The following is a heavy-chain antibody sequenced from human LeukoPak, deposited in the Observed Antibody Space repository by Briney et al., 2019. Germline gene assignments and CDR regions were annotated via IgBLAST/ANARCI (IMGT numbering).Heavy chain of an antibody. V-gene: IGHV1-8*01. Sequence: ASVKVSCKASGYTFTSYDINWVRQATGQGLEWMGWMNPNSGNTGYAQKFQGRVTMTRNTSISTAYMELSSLRSEDTAVYYCTRGGSSSSHFDYWGQGTLVTVSS. D-gene: IGHD6-6*01. CDR1: GYTFTSYD. CDR3: TRGGSSSSHFDY. CDR2: MNPNSGNT. J-gene: IGHJ4*02.